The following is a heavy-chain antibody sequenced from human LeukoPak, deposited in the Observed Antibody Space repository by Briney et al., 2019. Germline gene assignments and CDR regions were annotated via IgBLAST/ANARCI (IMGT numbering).Heavy chain of an antibody. Sequence: SQTLSLTCTVSGGSISSDGYYWSWIRQHPGKGLEWIGYIYYSGSTNYNPSLKSRVTISVDTSKNQFSLKLSSVTAADTAVYYCARGRVVTNYYYYGMDVWGQGTTVTVSS. V-gene: IGHV4-31*03. CDR3: ARGRVVTNYYYYGMDV. J-gene: IGHJ6*02. D-gene: IGHD6-6*01. CDR2: IYYSGST. CDR1: GGSISSDGYY.